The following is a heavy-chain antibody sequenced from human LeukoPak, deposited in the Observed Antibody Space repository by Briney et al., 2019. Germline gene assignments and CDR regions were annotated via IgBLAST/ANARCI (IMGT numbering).Heavy chain of an antibody. J-gene: IGHJ6*03. Sequence: PSETLSLTCTVSGGSISSYYWSWIRQPAGKGLEWIGRIYTSGSTNYNPSLKSRVTMSVDTSKNQFSLKLSSVTAADTAVYYCARSTTVTFNYYYYYMDVWGKGTTVTISS. CDR2: IYTSGST. CDR3: ARSTTVTFNYYYYYMDV. D-gene: IGHD4-17*01. CDR1: GGSISSYY. V-gene: IGHV4-4*07.